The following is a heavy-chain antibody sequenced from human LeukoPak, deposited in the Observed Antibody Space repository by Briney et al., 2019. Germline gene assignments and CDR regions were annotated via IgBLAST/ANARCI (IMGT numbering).Heavy chain of an antibody. Sequence: SETLSLTCTVSGGSISSGDYYWSWIRQPPGKDLEWIGYIFYTGGTFYNPSLKSRLTMSVDTSKNQFSLRLSSVTAADTAVYYCVILLDTRWFDPWGQGILVTVSS. J-gene: IGHJ5*02. CDR1: GGSISSGDYY. CDR3: VILLDTRWFDP. V-gene: IGHV4-30-4*08. D-gene: IGHD5-18*01. CDR2: IFYTGGT.